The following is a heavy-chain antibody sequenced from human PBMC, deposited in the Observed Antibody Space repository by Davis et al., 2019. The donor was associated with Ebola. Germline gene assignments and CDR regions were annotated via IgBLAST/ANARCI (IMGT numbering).Heavy chain of an antibody. J-gene: IGHJ4*02. Sequence: AASVKVSCKASGYTFTNSDMNWVRQAPGQGLEWMGWFSTTTGTPTYAQGFTGRFVFSLDTSVSTAYLQISGLKAEDTAVYYCARAGELDYWGQGTLVTVSS. CDR3: ARAGELDY. CDR1: GYTFTNSD. D-gene: IGHD1-14*01. V-gene: IGHV7-4-1*02. CDR2: FSTTTGTP.